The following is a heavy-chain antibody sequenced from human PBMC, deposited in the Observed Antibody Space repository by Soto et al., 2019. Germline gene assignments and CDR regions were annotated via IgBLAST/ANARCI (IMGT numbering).Heavy chain of an antibody. CDR1: GFTFDDYA. Sequence: EVQLVESGGGLVQPGRSLRLSCAASGFTFDDYAMHWVRQAPGKGLEWVSGISWNSGSIGYADSVKGRFTISRDNAKSSLYLQMNSLRAEDTALYYCAKDRGLVLSFYFDYWGQGTLVTVSS. D-gene: IGHD6-19*01. CDR2: ISWNSGSI. V-gene: IGHV3-9*01. CDR3: AKDRGLVLSFYFDY. J-gene: IGHJ4*02.